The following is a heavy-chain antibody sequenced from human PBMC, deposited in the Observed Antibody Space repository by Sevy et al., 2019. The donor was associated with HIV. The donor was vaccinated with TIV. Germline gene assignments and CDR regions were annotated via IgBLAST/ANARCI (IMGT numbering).Heavy chain of an antibody. CDR3: ASRAYCSSTSCYPYYYYGMDV. D-gene: IGHD2-2*01. Sequence: SETLSLTCAVYGGSFSGYYWSWIRQPPGKGLELIGEINHTGSTNYNPSLKSRVTISVDTSKNQFSLRLSSVTAADTAVYYCASRAYCSSTSCYPYYYYGMDVWGQGTTVTVSS. V-gene: IGHV4-34*01. J-gene: IGHJ6*02. CDR2: INHTGST. CDR1: GGSFSGYY.